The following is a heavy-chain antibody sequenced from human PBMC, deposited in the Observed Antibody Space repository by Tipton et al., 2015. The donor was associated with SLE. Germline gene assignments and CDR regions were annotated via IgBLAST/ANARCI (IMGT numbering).Heavy chain of an antibody. CDR1: GASINSNF. CDR2: IYSGGST. J-gene: IGHJ4*02. CDR3: ARGTRSIAAWGLRPLYFDY. Sequence: TLSLTCTVSGASINSNFWSWIRQSPGKELEWIGYIYSGGSTKYNPYFESRVTTSIDTSKNQFSLKVTSVTAADTAVYFCARGTRSIAAWGLRPLYFDYWGQGTLVTVSS. V-gene: IGHV4-59*08. D-gene: IGHD4-17*01.